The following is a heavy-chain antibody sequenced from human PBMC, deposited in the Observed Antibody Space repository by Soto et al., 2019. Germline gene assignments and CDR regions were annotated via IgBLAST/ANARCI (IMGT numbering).Heavy chain of an antibody. CDR2: ISMSGSYK. J-gene: IGHJ4*02. V-gene: IGHV3-11*06. CDR1: DFSLSGSY. CDR3: GSRGHCSNGQCHPFDS. Sequence: VQLVESGGALVKPGGSLRLSCVGSDFSLSGSYMSWVRQAPGKGLEWLSFISMSGSYKTYAASVEGRFTISRDNVKNILYLQMDSLRAEDTAVYYCGSRGHCSNGQCHPFDSWGQGTQVTVSS. D-gene: IGHD2-8*01.